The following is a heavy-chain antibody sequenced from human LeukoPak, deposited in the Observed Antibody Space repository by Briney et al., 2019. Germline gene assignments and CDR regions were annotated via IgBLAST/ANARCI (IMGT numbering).Heavy chain of an antibody. J-gene: IGHJ4*02. D-gene: IGHD5-12*01. V-gene: IGHV3-9*01. Sequence: SGGSLRLSCAASGFTFDDYAMHGVRQAPGKGLEWVSGIRWNSGSVDYADSVKGRFTISRDTAKNSLYLQLNSLRAEDTALYYCARGGGYGPLKFFDYWGQGTLVTVSS. CDR2: IRWNSGSV. CDR3: ARGGGYGPLKFFDY. CDR1: GFTFDDYA.